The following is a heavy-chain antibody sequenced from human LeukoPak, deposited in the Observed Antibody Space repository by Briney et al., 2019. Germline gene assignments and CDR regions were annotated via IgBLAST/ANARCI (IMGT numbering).Heavy chain of an antibody. CDR2: INTNSGGT. CDR1: GYTFTSYY. D-gene: IGHD2-2*02. Sequence: ASVKLSCTASGYTFTSYYMDWVRQAPGQGLEWMGRINTNSGGTNYAQNLQGRVTMTIDTSSNTAYMELSSLISDDTAVYYCATSYIYTDYWGQGTLVTVSS. V-gene: IGHV1-2*06. CDR3: ATSYIYTDY. J-gene: IGHJ4*02.